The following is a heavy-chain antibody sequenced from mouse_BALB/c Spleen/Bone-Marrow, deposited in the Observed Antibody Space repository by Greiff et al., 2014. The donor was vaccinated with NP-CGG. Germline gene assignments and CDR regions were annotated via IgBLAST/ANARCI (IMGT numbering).Heavy chain of an antibody. D-gene: IGHD1-2*01. CDR2: IWAGGST. J-gene: IGHJ4*01. CDR3: ARITTATGAMDY. Sequence: VKVEESGPGLVAPSQSLSITCTVSGFSLTSYGVHWVRQPPGKGLEWLGVIWAGGSTNYNSALMSRLSISKDNSKSQVFLKMNSLQTDDTAIYYCARITTATGAMDYWGQGTSLTVSS. V-gene: IGHV2-9*02. CDR1: GFSLTSYG.